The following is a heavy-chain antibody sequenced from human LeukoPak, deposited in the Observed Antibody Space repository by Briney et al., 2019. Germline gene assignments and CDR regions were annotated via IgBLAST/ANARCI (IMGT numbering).Heavy chain of an antibody. J-gene: IGHJ4*02. CDR1: GGTFSSYA. CDR3: ASSYSSSGDFDY. Sequence: RASVKVSCKASGGTFSSYAISLVRQAPGQGLEWMGGIIPIFGTANYAQKFQGRVTITTDESTSTAYMELSSLRSEDTAVYYCASSYSSSGDFDYWGQGTLVTVSS. CDR2: IIPIFGTA. V-gene: IGHV1-69*05. D-gene: IGHD6-6*01.